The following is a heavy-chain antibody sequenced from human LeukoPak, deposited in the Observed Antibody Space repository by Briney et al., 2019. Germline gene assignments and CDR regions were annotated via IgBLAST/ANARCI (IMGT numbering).Heavy chain of an antibody. CDR3: ARDLVTVTKGFDI. V-gene: IGHV4-59*11. CDR1: DDSFSSHY. Sequence: SETLSLTCAVSDDSFSSHYWAWIRQPPGKGLEWIGYISYIGTTNYNPSLKSRVTISIDTSKNQFSLKLSSVTAADTAVYYCARDLVTVTKGFDIWGQGTMASVSS. J-gene: IGHJ3*02. D-gene: IGHD4-17*01. CDR2: ISYIGTT.